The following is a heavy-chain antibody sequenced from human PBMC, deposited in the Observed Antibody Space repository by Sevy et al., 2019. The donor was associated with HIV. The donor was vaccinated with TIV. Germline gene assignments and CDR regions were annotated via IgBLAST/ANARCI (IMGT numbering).Heavy chain of an antibody. D-gene: IGHD6-13*01. V-gene: IGHV3-33*01. CDR2: IWFDGSDK. Sequence: GGSLRLSCAASGFTFSSYGMHWVRQAPDKGLEWVAVIWFDGSDKYYADSVRGRFSTSRDNSQNTVYLQMNSLRVEDTAIYYCARGRPGYSTSWYVYWGQGTLVTVSS. CDR3: ARGRPGYSTSWYVY. CDR1: GFTFSSYG. J-gene: IGHJ4*02.